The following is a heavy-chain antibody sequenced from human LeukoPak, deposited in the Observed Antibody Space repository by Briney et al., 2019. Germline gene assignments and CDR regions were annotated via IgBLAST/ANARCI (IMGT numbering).Heavy chain of an antibody. CDR2: ISGGGDTT. CDR3: AKSRGESRGASNY. J-gene: IGHJ4*02. D-gene: IGHD1-26*01. CDR1: GFTFSSYA. Sequence: PGGSLRLSCAASGFTFSSYAMNWVRQAPGKGLEWVSFISGGGDTTYYADSVKGRFTISRDSSKNTLYLQMNSLRAEDTAVYYCAKSRGESRGASNYWGQGTLVTVSS. V-gene: IGHV3-23*01.